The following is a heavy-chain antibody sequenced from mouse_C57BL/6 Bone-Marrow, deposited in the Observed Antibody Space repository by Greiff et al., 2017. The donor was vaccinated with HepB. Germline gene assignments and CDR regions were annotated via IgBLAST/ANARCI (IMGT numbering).Heavy chain of an antibody. V-gene: IGHV1-50*01. CDR1: GYTFTSYW. CDR2: IDTSDSYT. CDR3: ARSGPDYYGSHWYFDV. Sequence: QVQLQQPGAELVKPGASVKLSCKASGYTFTSYWMQWVKQRPGQGLEWIGEIDTSDSYTNYNQKFKGKATLTVDTSSSTAYMQLSSLTSEDSAVYYCARSGPDYYGSHWYFDVWGTGTTVTVSS. J-gene: IGHJ1*03. D-gene: IGHD1-1*01.